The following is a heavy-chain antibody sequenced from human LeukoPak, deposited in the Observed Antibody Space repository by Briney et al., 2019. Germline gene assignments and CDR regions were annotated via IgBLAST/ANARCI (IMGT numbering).Heavy chain of an antibody. V-gene: IGHV3-23*01. CDR1: GFTFSSYT. Sequence: GGSLRLSCGTSGFTFSSYTMSWVRQAPGKGLEWVSIIGGSGAVAFYSDSVKGRFTISRDNSKNTLYLQMNSLRAEDTAVYYCARDSPSPKPPFDFGGKGALAPVPS. CDR2: IGGSGAVA. J-gene: IGHJ4*02. CDR3: ARDSPSPKPPFDF.